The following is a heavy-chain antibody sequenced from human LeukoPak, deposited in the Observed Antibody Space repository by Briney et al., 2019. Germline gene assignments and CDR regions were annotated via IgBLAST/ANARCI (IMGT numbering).Heavy chain of an antibody. D-gene: IGHD5-18*01. Sequence: PGGSLRLSCAASGFTFSSYGMHWVRQAPGKGLEWVSYISSSGSTIYYADSVKGRFTISRDNAKNSLYLQMNSLRAEDTAVYYCASTADTAMAAPYYYYGMDVWGQGTTVTVSS. CDR3: ASTADTAMAAPYYYYGMDV. CDR1: GFTFSSYG. J-gene: IGHJ6*02. V-gene: IGHV3-48*04. CDR2: ISSSGSTI.